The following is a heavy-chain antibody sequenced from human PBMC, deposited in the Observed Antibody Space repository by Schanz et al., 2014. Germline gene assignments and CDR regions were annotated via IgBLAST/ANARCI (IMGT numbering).Heavy chain of an antibody. Sequence: QVQLQESGPGLLKPSETLSLTCTVSGGSIRSYFWSWIRQPPGKGLEWIGRIYISGSTPFNPSLKSRVTMSGDSSKNHFSRTLTSLTAADTAVYCCARDSLRGATGGYGMDVWGQGTLVTVSS. V-gene: IGHV4-4*07. D-gene: IGHD2-8*02. J-gene: IGHJ6*02. CDR2: IYISGST. CDR1: GGSIRSYF. CDR3: ARDSLRGATGGYGMDV.